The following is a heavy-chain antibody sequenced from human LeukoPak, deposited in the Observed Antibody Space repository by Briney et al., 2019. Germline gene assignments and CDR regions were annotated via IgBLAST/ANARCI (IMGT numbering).Heavy chain of an antibody. CDR3: AKDPSSRLLWFGESTN. V-gene: IGHV3-23*01. CDR2: ISGSGGSR. CDR1: GVIFSSYA. Sequence: GGSLRLSCAASGVIFSSYAMSWVRQAPGRGPEWVSVISGSGGSRYYADSVKGRFTISRDNSKNTLYLQMNSLRAEDTAVYYCAKDPSSRLLWFGESTNWGQGTLVTVSS. J-gene: IGHJ4*02. D-gene: IGHD3-10*01.